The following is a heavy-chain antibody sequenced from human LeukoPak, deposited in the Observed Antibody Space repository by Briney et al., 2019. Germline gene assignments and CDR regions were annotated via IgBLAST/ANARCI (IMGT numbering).Heavy chain of an antibody. V-gene: IGHV5-51*01. CDR1: GYSFTSYW. CDR3: ARQPHGSGSSFDP. D-gene: IGHD3-10*01. Sequence: GESLKISCKDSGYSFTSYWIGWVRQMPGKGLEWMGIIYPGDSDTRYSPSFQGQVTISADKSISTAYLQWSSLKASDTAMYYCARQPHGSGSSFDPWGQGTLVTVSS. J-gene: IGHJ5*02. CDR2: IYPGDSDT.